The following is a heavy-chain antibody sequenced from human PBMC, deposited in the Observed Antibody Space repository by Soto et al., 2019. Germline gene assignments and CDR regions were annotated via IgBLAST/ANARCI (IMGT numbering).Heavy chain of an antibody. CDR2: ISSSTSSI. Sequence: EVQLVESGGGLVQPGGYLRLSCSASGFTFSTYSMNWVRQAPGKGLEWVAYISSSTSSIYYADSVKGRFNISRDNAKNSLYLQINSLRDEYTAMYYCTSPRPVGPPRIFDYWGQGSLVTVSS. CDR1: GFTFSTYS. D-gene: IGHD3-3*02. V-gene: IGHV3-48*02. CDR3: TSPRPVGPPRIFDY. J-gene: IGHJ4*02.